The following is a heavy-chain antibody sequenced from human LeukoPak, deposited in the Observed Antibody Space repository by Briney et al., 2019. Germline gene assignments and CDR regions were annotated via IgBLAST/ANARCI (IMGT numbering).Heavy chain of an antibody. D-gene: IGHD1-7*01. CDR2: IIPIFGTA. V-gene: IGHV1-69*05. CDR1: GGTFSSYA. J-gene: IGHJ5*02. CDR3: ARSGRYNWNYVAGENWFDP. Sequence: ASVKVSCKASGGTFSSYAISWVRQAPGQGLEWMGGIIPIFGTANYAQKFQGRVTITTDESTSTAYMELSSLRSEDTAVYYCARSGRYNWNYVAGENWFDPWGQGTLVTVSS.